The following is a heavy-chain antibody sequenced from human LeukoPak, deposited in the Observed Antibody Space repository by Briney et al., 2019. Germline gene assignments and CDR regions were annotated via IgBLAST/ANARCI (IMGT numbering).Heavy chain of an antibody. Sequence: GGSLRLSCAASGFTFSSYAMSWVGHSPGKGLEGVSTISESGSSTYYTDSVKGRFTFSRDNSKNTLLLQMNSLRAEDTAVYYCTKDHGFYNSGWHPLFDQWGQGTLVTVTP. CDR1: GFTFSSYA. CDR2: ISESGSST. V-gene: IGHV3-23*01. CDR3: TKDHGFYNSGWHPLFDQ. J-gene: IGHJ4*02. D-gene: IGHD6-19*01.